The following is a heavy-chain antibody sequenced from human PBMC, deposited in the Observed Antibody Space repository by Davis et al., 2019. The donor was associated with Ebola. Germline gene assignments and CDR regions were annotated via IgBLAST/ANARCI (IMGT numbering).Heavy chain of an antibody. CDR3: ASPYSGYDSDGMDV. V-gene: IGHV3-11*04. CDR2: IGPSGNSF. CDR1: GFTFSDYY. D-gene: IGHD5-12*01. Sequence: GESLKISCEVSGFTFSDYYMSWIRQAPGKGLEWIAYIGPSGNSFYCADSVKGRFTISRDNAKNSLYLQMNSLRAEDTAVYYCASPYSGYDSDGMDVWGQGTTVTVSS. J-gene: IGHJ6*02.